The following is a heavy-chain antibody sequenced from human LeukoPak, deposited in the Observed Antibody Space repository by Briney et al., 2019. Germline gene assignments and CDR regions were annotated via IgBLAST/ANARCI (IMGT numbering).Heavy chain of an antibody. CDR1: GYTFTSYY. CDR3: ARSERVKGIFDF. D-gene: IGHD1-1*01. CDR2: ISAYNGNT. V-gene: IGHV1-18*01. Sequence: ASVKVSCKTSGYTFTSYYISWVRQAPGQGLEWMAWISAYNGNTKYAQKFQGRVTMTTDTSTSTAYMELRSLRSDDTAVYYCARSERVKGIFDFWGQGTLVTVSS. J-gene: IGHJ4*02.